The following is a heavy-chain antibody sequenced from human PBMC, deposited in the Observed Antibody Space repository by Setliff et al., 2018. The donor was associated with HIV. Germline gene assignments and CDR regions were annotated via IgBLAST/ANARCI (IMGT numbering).Heavy chain of an antibody. CDR2: ISGSGDST. CDR3: AKFPVFKWFGERQGWFDF. CDR1: GFTFSSYA. J-gene: IGHJ5*01. D-gene: IGHD3-10*01. V-gene: IGHV3-23*01. Sequence: GGSLRLSCAASGFTFSSYAMSWVRQAPGKGLEWVSAISGSGDSTYYADSVKGRFTISRDNSKNTLYLQMNGLRAEDTAVYYCAKFPVFKWFGERQGWFDFWGQGTLVTVSS.